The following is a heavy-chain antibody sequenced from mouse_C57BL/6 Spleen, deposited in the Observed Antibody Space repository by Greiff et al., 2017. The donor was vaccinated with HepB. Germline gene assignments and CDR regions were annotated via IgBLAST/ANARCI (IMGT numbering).Heavy chain of an antibody. CDR3: TRGWANWGFAY. Sequence: QVQLQQSGAELVRPGASVTLSCKASGYTFTDYEMHWVKQTPVHGLEWIGAIDPETGGTAYNQKFKGKAILTADKSSSKAYMELRSLTSEDSAVYYCTRGWANWGFAYWGQGTLVTVSA. CDR1: GYTFTDYE. J-gene: IGHJ3*01. V-gene: IGHV1-15*01. CDR2: IDPETGGT. D-gene: IGHD4-1*01.